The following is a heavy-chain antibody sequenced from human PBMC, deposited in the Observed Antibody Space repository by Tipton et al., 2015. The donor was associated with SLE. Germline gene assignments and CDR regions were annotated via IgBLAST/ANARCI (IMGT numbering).Heavy chain of an antibody. Sequence: SLRLSCAASGFTFSSYAMSWVRQAPGKGLEWVSVIYSGGSTYYADSVKGRFTISRDNSKNTLYLQMNSLRAEDTAVYYCAKDPLGDYPGGYFDYWGQGTLGTVSS. D-gene: IGHD4-17*01. V-gene: IGHV3-23*03. CDR2: IYSGGST. J-gene: IGHJ4*02. CDR1: GFTFSSYA. CDR3: AKDPLGDYPGGYFDY.